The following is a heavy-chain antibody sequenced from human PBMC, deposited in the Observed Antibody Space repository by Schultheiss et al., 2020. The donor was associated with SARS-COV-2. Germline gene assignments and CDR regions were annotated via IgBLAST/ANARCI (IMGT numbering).Heavy chain of an antibody. J-gene: IGHJ4*02. V-gene: IGHV3-23*01. CDR2: ISGNSDTI. D-gene: IGHD5-18*01. CDR1: GFTFSSYA. CDR3: AKDTGQLWAYYFDY. Sequence: GESLKISCAASGFTFSSYAMSWVRQAPGKGLEWVSFISGNSDTIYYAASVKGRFTISRDNSKNTLYLQMNSLRAEDTAVFYCAKDTGQLWAYYFDYWGQGTLVTVSS.